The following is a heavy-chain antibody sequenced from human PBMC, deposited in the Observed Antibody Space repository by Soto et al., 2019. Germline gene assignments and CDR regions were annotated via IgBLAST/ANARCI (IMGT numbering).Heavy chain of an antibody. D-gene: IGHD3-10*01. V-gene: IGHV1-2*02. CDR1: GYTFTGYY. CDR2: INPNSGGT. Sequence: ASLKVSCKASGYTFTGYYMHWVRQAPGQGLEWMGWINPNSGGTNYAQKFQGRVTMTRDTSISTAYMELSRLRSDDTAVYYCARDVEWFGGVRTPNDAFDIWGQGTMVTVSS. J-gene: IGHJ3*02. CDR3: ARDVEWFGGVRTPNDAFDI.